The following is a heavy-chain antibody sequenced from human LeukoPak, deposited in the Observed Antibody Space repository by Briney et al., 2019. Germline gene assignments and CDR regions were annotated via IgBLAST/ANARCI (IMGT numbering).Heavy chain of an antibody. CDR3: AREESYYYDSSDYYYYGMDV. CDR2: ISSSGSTI. J-gene: IGHJ6*02. V-gene: IGHV3-48*03. CDR1: GFTLSSYE. Sequence: GGSLRLSCAASGFTLSSYEMNWVRQAPGKGLEWVSYISSSGSTIYYADSVKGRFTISRDNAKNSLYLQMNSLRAEDTAVYYCAREESYYYDSSDYYYYGMDVWGQGTTVTVSS. D-gene: IGHD3-22*01.